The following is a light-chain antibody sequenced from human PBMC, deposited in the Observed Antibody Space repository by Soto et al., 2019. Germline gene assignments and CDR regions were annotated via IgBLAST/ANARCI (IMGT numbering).Light chain of an antibody. CDR2: AVK. CDR1: SSDVGAYNF. V-gene: IGLV2-14*01. Sequence: QSALTQPASVSGSPGQSITISCTGTSSDVGAYNFVSWYQQHPGKAPKLMIYAVKNRPSGVSDRFSGSKSGNTASLTISGLQAEDEADYYCSSYATITTLVLFGGGTKLTVL. CDR3: SSYATITTLVL. J-gene: IGLJ3*02.